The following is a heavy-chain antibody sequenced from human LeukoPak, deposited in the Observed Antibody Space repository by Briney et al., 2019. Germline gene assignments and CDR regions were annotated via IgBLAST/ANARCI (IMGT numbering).Heavy chain of an antibody. J-gene: IGHJ4*02. CDR2: ISSSSSYI. CDR3: ARAVDSYGSDY. Sequence: GGSLRLSCAASGFTFSSYSMNWVRQAPGKGLEWVSSISSSSSYIYYADSVKGRFTISRGNAKNSLYLQMNSLRAEDTAVYYCARAVDSYGSDYWGQGTLVTVSS. V-gene: IGHV3-21*01. CDR1: GFTFSSYS. D-gene: IGHD5-18*01.